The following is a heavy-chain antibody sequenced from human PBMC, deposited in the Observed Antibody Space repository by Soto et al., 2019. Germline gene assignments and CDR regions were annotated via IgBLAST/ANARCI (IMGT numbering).Heavy chain of an antibody. Sequence: SETLSLTCTVSGGSISSYYWSWIRQPPGKGLEWIGYIYYSGSTNYNPSLKSRVTISVDTSKNQFSLKLSSVTAADTAVYYCARVTYSSGWYEIDYWGQGTLVTVSS. CDR3: ARVTYSSGWYEIDY. J-gene: IGHJ4*02. V-gene: IGHV4-59*01. CDR2: IYYSGST. CDR1: GGSISSYY. D-gene: IGHD6-19*01.